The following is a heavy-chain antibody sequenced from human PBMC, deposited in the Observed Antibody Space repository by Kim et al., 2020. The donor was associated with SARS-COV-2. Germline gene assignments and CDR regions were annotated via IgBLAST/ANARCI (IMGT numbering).Heavy chain of an antibody. CDR3: ARGYYGSGSFLGWTRYYYGMDV. V-gene: IGHV4-34*01. CDR2: INHSGST. D-gene: IGHD3-10*01. CDR1: GGSFSGYY. Sequence: SETLSLTCAVYGGSFSGYYWSWIRQPPGKGLEWIGEINHSGSTNYNPSLKSRVTISVDTSKNQFSLKLSSVTAADTAVYYCARGYYGSGSFLGWTRYYYGMDVWGQGTTVTVSS. J-gene: IGHJ6*02.